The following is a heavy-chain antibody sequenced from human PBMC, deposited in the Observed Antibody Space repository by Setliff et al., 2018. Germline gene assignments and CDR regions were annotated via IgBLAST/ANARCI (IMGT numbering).Heavy chain of an antibody. CDR3: AGGGRYCGGDCYQDDAFDI. CDR2: IYYSGST. J-gene: IGHJ3*02. V-gene: IGHV4-39*01. D-gene: IGHD2-21*02. Sequence: KTSETLSLTCTVSDVSISSSSFYWAWIRQPPGKGLEWIGSIYYSGSTYYNPSLTSRVTISVDTSNNQFSLNLRSVTAADTAIYYCAGGGRYCGGDCYQDDAFDIWGQGTMVTVSS. CDR1: DVSISSSSFY.